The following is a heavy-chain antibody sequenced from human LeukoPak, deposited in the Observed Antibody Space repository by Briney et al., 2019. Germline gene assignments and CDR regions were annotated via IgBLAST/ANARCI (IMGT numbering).Heavy chain of an antibody. Sequence: PGGSLRLSCAASGFTFSSYSMNWVRQAPGKGLEWVSYISSSSSTIYYADSVKGRFTISRDNAKNSLYLQMNSLRAEDTAVYYCAKDIGCGGTSCYTYYFDYWGQGTLVTVSS. CDR2: ISSSSSTI. D-gene: IGHD2-2*02. V-gene: IGHV3-48*04. CDR1: GFTFSSYS. J-gene: IGHJ4*02. CDR3: AKDIGCGGTSCYTYYFDY.